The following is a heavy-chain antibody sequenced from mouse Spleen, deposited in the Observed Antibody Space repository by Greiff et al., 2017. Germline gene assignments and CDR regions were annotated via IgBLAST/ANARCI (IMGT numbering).Heavy chain of an antibody. V-gene: IGHV1-55*01. CDR2: IYPGSGST. CDR1: GYTFTSYW. Sequence: VQLQQSGPELVKPGASVKMSCKASGYTFTSYWITWVKQRPGQGLEWIGDIYPGSGSTNYNEKFKSKATLTVDTSSNTAYMQLSSLTSEDSAVYCCARKANWYFDVWGAGTTVTVSS. J-gene: IGHJ1*01. CDR3: ARKANWYFDV.